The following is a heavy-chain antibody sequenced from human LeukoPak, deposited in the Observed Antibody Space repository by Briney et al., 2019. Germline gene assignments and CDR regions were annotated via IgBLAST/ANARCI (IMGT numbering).Heavy chain of an antibody. V-gene: IGHV4-34*01. CDR3: ARGRGWPLRAFDI. CDR1: GGSFSGYY. CDR2: INHSGST. Sequence: SETLSLTCAVYGGSFSGYYWSWIRQPPGKGLEWIGEINHSGSTNYNPSLKSRVTIPVDTSKNQFSLKLSSVTAADTAVYYCARGRGWPLRAFDIWGQGTMVTVSS. J-gene: IGHJ3*02. D-gene: IGHD2-15*01.